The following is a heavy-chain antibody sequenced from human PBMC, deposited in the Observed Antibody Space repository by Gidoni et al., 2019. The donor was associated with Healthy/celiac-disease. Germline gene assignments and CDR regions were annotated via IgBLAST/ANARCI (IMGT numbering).Heavy chain of an antibody. J-gene: IGHJ3*02. CDR2: SNHSVST. CDR1: VGSFTGYY. Sequence: VQLQQWGAGLLTPSETLSLTCSVYVGSFTGYYWCWFRQSPGKGLEWIGESNHSVSTNYNPSLKSRVTISVDTSKNQFSLKLSAVTAADTAVYYCARGGVVVAATPYAFDIWGQGTMVTVSS. CDR3: ARGGVVVAATPYAFDI. V-gene: IGHV4-34*01. D-gene: IGHD2-15*01.